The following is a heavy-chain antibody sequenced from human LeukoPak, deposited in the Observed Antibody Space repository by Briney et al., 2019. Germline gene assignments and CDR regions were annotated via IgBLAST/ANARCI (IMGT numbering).Heavy chain of an antibody. CDR3: AKDRRRFWSGYLDY. D-gene: IGHD3-3*01. V-gene: IGHV3-23*01. CDR1: GFTFSSYA. CDR2: ITGSGGTT. J-gene: IGHJ4*02. Sequence: QTGGSLRLSYAASGFTFSSYAMSWVRRAPGKGLEWVSTITGSGGTTNYADSVKGRFTISRDNSKNTLSLQVNSLSAEDTAVYYCAKDRRRFWSGYLDYWGQGALVTVSS.